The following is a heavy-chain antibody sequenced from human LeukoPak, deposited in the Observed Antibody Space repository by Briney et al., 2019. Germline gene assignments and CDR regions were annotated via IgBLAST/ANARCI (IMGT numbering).Heavy chain of an antibody. D-gene: IGHD3-10*01. V-gene: IGHV3-15*01. J-gene: IGHJ4*02. Sequence: PGGSLRLSCAASGFTFSNAWRSWVRQAPGKGLEWVGRIKSKTDGGTTDYAAPVKSRFTISRDDSKNTLYLQMNSLKTEDTAVYYCTTKSPVLWFGTYFDCWGQGTLVTVSS. CDR3: TTKSPVLWFGTYFDC. CDR1: GFTFSNAW. CDR2: IKSKTDGGTT.